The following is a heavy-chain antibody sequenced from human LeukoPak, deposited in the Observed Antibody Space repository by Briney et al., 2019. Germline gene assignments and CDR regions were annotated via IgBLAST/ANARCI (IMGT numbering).Heavy chain of an antibody. CDR2: ISASRDIT. J-gene: IGHJ6*03. D-gene: IGHD3-3*01. V-gene: IGHV3-48*01. Sequence: GGSLRVCCAASGFNYSSYTMNWVRQAPGMGLEWLSYISASRDITYYADSVKGRFTISRDNAKNSLYLQMNSLRAEGTAVYYCVRGSLASGVVVYYYYYLDVWGKGTTVTVSS. CDR3: VRGSLASGVVVYYYYYLDV. CDR1: GFNYSSYT.